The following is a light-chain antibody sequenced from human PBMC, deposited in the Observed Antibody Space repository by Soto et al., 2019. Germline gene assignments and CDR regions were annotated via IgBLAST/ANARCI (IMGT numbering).Light chain of an antibody. CDR3: KQSFTTPLT. Sequence: IQLTQSPSSLSASVGDRVTITCRASQSIGRFLNWHQQKPGKPPNVLINVASTLRSGVPSRFSGSGSGTDFNLTINSLQPEDFATYFCKQSFTTPLTFGGGTKVDIK. CDR1: QSIGRF. V-gene: IGKV1-39*01. J-gene: IGKJ4*01. CDR2: VAS.